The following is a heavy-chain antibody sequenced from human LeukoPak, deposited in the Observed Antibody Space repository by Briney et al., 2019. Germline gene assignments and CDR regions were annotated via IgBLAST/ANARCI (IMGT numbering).Heavy chain of an antibody. CDR1: GGSIGSYY. D-gene: IGHD6-13*01. CDR3: ARSTYSSSQWDY. CDR2: IYFTGST. V-gene: IGHV4-59*01. J-gene: IGHJ4*02. Sequence: SETLSLTCTASGGSIGSYYWHWIRQPPGKGLEWIGYIYFTGSTNYNPSPKSRVTISVDESKNQFSLKLNAVTAEDTAIYYCARSTYSSSQWDYWGQGTLVTVFS.